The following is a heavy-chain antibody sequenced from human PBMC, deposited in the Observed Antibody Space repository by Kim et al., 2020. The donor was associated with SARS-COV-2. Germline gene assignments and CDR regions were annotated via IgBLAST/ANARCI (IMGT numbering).Heavy chain of an antibody. D-gene: IGHD2-15*01. CDR1: GDRVSSNSVT. Sequence: SQTLSLTCAISGDRVSSNSVTWHWIRQSPSRGLEWLGRTYYRSKWYNEYAVPMKGRITITPDTSKNEVSLQLNSVTSEDTAVYYCARERTLGGIDWFDPWGQGTLVAVSS. V-gene: IGHV6-1*01. CDR2: TYYRSKWYN. J-gene: IGHJ5*02. CDR3: ARERTLGGIDWFDP.